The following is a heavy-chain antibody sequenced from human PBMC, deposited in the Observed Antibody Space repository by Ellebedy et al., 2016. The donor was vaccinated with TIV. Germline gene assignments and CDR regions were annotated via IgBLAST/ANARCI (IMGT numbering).Heavy chain of an antibody. Sequence: GESLKISCAASGFTVSSNYMSWVRQAPGKGLEWVSVIYSGGSTYYADSVKGRFTISRDNYKNTLYLQMNSLRAEDTAVYYCARGGYGWDYWGQGTLVTVSS. CDR2: IYSGGST. CDR1: GFTVSSNY. CDR3: ARGGYGWDY. D-gene: IGHD3-10*01. J-gene: IGHJ4*02. V-gene: IGHV3-66*01.